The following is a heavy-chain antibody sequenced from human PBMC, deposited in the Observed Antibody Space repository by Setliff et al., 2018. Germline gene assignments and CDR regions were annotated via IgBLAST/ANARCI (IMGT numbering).Heavy chain of an antibody. J-gene: IGHJ4*02. CDR3: AKVKKPLIRGSGFDY. Sequence: GGSLRLSCAASGFTFSNCWVSWVRQAPGKGLEWVASINPHGSEKYYADSVKGRFTISRDNAKNSLSLQMTSLRAEDTGIYYCAKVKKPLIRGSGFDYWGQGTLVTVSS. CDR1: GFTFSNCW. CDR2: INPHGSEK. D-gene: IGHD2-8*01. V-gene: IGHV3-7*01.